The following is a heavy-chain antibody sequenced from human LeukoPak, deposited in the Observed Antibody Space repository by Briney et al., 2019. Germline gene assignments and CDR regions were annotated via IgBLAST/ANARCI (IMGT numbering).Heavy chain of an antibody. D-gene: IGHD5-12*01. Sequence: ASVKVSCKASGYTFTGYYMHWVRQAPGQGLEWMGWINPNSGGANYAQKFQGRVTMTRDTSISTAYMELSRLRSDDTAVYYCERDMATISLWFDPWGQGTLVTVSS. V-gene: IGHV1-2*02. CDR2: INPNSGGA. CDR3: ERDMATISLWFDP. J-gene: IGHJ5*02. CDR1: GYTFTGYY.